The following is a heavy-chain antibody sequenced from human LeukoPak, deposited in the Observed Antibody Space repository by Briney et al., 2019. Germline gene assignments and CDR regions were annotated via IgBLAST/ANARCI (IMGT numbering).Heavy chain of an antibody. CDR1: GYTFTDYY. D-gene: IGHD6-13*01. V-gene: IGHV1-2*02. Sequence: ASVTVSFKASGYTFTDYYMHWVRQAPGQGLAWMGWINPNSGGTNYAQKFQGRVTMSRDTSISTAYMELSRLRSDDTAVYYCARGKAAAGAAYYNYYGMDVWGQGTTVTVSS. CDR2: INPNSGGT. J-gene: IGHJ6*02. CDR3: ARGKAAAGAAYYNYYGMDV.